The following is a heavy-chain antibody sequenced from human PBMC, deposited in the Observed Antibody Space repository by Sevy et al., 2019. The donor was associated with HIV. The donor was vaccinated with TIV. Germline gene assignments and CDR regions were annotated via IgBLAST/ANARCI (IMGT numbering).Heavy chain of an antibody. J-gene: IGHJ4*02. Sequence: GGSLRLSCAASGFTFSSFEMNWVRQAPGKGLEWVSYISSSGNTIYYADSVKGRFNISRDNAKSSLYLQMNSLRAEDTAIYYCAGDRGGTYVMLDNWGRGTLVTVSS. V-gene: IGHV3-48*03. D-gene: IGHD1-26*01. CDR3: AGDRGGTYVMLDN. CDR1: GFTFSSFE. CDR2: ISSSGNTI.